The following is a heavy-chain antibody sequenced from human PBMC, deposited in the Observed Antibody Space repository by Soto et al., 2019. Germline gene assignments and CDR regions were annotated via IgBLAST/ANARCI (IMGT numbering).Heavy chain of an antibody. CDR1: GFPFRSYA. V-gene: IGHV3-23*01. D-gene: IGHD3-9*01. Sequence: VGSLRLSCAAPGFPFRSYAMGWVRQAPGKGLEWISVISGSGEITLYTDSVKGRFTISRDFSNNTLSLQMNTLRADDTAIYYCGKARYLLVDQPLYFESWGQGTLVTVSS. CDR3: GKARYLLVDQPLYFES. CDR2: ISGSGEIT. J-gene: IGHJ4*02.